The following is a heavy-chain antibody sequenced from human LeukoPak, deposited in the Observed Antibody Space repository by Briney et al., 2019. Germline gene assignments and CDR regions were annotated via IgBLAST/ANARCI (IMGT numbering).Heavy chain of an antibody. J-gene: IGHJ6*03. CDR3: AKGGSGYDLPYYYMDV. CDR2: ISGSGGST. Sequence: GGSLRLSCAASGFTFSSYAMSWVRQAPGKGLEWVSAISGSGGSTYYADSVKGRFTISRDNSKNTLYLQMNSLRAEDTAVYYCAKGGSGYDLPYYYMDVWGKGTTVTVCS. V-gene: IGHV3-23*01. D-gene: IGHD5-12*01. CDR1: GFTFSSYA.